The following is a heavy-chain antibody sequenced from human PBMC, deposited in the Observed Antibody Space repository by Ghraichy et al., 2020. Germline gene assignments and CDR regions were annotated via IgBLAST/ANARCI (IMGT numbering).Heavy chain of an antibody. CDR2: IYYSGST. CDR1: GGSVSSGSYY. J-gene: IGHJ4*02. CDR3: ARGERPYSSGWYPQFGFDY. V-gene: IGHV4-61*01. Sequence: SETLSLTCTVSGGSVSSGSYYWSWIRQPPGKGLEWIGYIYYSGSTNYNPSLKSRVTISVDTAKNQFSLKLSSVTAADTAVYYCARGERPYSSGWYPQFGFDYWGQGTLVTVSS. D-gene: IGHD6-19*01.